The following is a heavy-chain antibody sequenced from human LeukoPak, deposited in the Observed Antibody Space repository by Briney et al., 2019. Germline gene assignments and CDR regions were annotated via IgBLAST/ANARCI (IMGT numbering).Heavy chain of an antibody. J-gene: IGHJ5*02. V-gene: IGHV3-23*01. CDR1: KVTSSDYA. Sequence: GGSLRLSCAASKVTSSDYAMNWVRPAPGKGLEWVSGISGSGGNTYYADSVKGRFTISRDNSKNTLYPQMNSLRAEDTALYCAKGTGINHYHWIDPWGQGTQVTVSS. CDR2: ISGSGGNT. D-gene: IGHD3/OR15-3a*01. CDR3: AKGTGINHYHWIDP.